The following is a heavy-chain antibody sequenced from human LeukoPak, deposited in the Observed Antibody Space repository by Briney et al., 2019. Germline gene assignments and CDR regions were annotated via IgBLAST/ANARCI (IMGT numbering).Heavy chain of an antibody. D-gene: IGHD2-2*01. Sequence: PSGTLSLTCAVSRGSISSSNWWSWIRQHPGKGLEWIGVIYHSGSTNYNPSLKSRVTISVDKSKNQFSLKLSSVTDAETAGYYCVRGASYCSSTSCYLEPNWFDPWGQGTLVTVSS. CDR1: RGSISSSNW. CDR3: VRGASYCSSTSCYLEPNWFDP. V-gene: IGHV4-4*02. J-gene: IGHJ5*02. CDR2: IYHSGST.